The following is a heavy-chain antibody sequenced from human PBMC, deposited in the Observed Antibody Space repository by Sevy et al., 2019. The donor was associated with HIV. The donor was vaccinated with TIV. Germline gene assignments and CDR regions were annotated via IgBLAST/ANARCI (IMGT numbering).Heavy chain of an antibody. Sequence: ASVKVSCKASGYTFKGYYIHWVRQAPGQGLEWMGWINPNTGGTNSAQKFQDRVTMTRDASISTAYMELRGLRSDDTFVYYCVLVWRITVADGFDIWGQGTMVTVSS. CDR3: VLVWRITVADGFDI. CDR1: GYTFKGYY. D-gene: IGHD6-19*01. V-gene: IGHV1-2*02. CDR2: INPNTGGT. J-gene: IGHJ3*02.